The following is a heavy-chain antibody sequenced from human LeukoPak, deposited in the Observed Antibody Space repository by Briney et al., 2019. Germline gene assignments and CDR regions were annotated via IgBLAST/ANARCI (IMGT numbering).Heavy chain of an antibody. Sequence: SETLSLTCTVSGVSISTYYWSWIRQPPGKGVEWIGYLYDSGSTNHNPSLKSRVTISVDTSKNQFSLKLSSVTAADTAMYYCAKHGGSWTFDYWGQGTLVTVSS. D-gene: IGHD6-13*01. CDR2: LYDSGST. J-gene: IGHJ4*02. CDR1: GVSISTYY. CDR3: AKHGGSWTFDY. V-gene: IGHV4-59*08.